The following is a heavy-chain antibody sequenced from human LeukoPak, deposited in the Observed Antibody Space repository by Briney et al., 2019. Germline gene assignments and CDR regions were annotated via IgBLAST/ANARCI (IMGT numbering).Heavy chain of an antibody. V-gene: IGHV4-59*12. J-gene: IGHJ4*02. D-gene: IGHD6-19*01. Sequence: SETLSLTCTVSGGSISSYYWSWIRQPPGKGLEWIGYIYYSGSTNYNPSLKSRVTISVDTSKNQFSLQLTSVTAADTAVYYCAREAQAYSSGWYYTFDYWGQGTLVTVSS. CDR2: IYYSGST. CDR3: AREAQAYSSGWYYTFDY. CDR1: GGSISSYY.